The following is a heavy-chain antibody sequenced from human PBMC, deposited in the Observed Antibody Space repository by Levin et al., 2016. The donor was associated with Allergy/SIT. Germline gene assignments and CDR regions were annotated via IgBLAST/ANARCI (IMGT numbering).Heavy chain of an antibody. J-gene: IGHJ3*02. CDR2: IYWDDDK. CDR3: ARSSGDGAFDI. V-gene: IGHV2-5*02. Sequence: WIRQPPGKALEWLALIYWDDDKRYSPSLKSRLTITKDTSKNQVVLTMTNMDPVDTATYYCARSSGDGAFDIWGQGTMVTVSS. D-gene: IGHD5-12*01.